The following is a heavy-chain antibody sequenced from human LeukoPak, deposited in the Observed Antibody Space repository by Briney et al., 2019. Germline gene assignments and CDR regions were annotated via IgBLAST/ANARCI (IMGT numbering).Heavy chain of an antibody. V-gene: IGHV3-30*04. J-gene: IGHJ4*02. CDR2: VSYDGRNE. D-gene: IGHD2-15*01. Sequence: GGSLRLSCAASGFTFSSYATHWVRRAPGKGLEWVAVVSYDGRNEYYADSVRGRFTVSRDNSKNTLFVQMNSLRAADTAVYYCARGGTLPDYWGQGTLVTVSS. CDR1: GFTFSSYA. CDR3: ARGGTLPDY.